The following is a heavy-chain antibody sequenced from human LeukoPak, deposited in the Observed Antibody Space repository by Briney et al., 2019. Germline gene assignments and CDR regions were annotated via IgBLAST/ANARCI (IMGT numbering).Heavy chain of an antibody. Sequence: TVKVSCKASGGTFSSYAISWVRQAPGQGLEWMGGIIPIFGRANYAQKFQGRVTITADESTSTAYMELSSLRSEDTAVYYCARDRLYCSSSSCYHDAFDIWGQGTMVTVSS. CDR2: IIPIFGRA. D-gene: IGHD2-2*01. V-gene: IGHV1-69*13. CDR1: GGTFSSYA. J-gene: IGHJ3*02. CDR3: ARDRLYCSSSSCYHDAFDI.